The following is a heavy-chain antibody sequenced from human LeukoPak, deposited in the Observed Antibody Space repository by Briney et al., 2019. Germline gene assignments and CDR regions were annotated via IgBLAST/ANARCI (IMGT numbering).Heavy chain of an antibody. Sequence: GGSLRLSCAASGFTFSSYSMNWFRQAPGKGLEWVSSISSSSSYIYYADSVKGRFTISRDNAKNSLYLQMNSLRAEDTAVYYCAVIPSYYDFWSGTSDYWGQGTLVTVSS. CDR2: ISSSSSYI. CDR1: GFTFSSYS. J-gene: IGHJ4*02. D-gene: IGHD3-3*01. V-gene: IGHV3-21*01. CDR3: AVIPSYYDFWSGTSDY.